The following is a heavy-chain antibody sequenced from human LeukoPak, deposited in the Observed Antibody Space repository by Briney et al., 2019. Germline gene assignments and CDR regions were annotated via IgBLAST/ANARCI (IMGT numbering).Heavy chain of an antibody. CDR3: ARDNPGPPKTGASSYYYYMDV. Sequence: PSETLSLTCTVSGGSISSYYWSWVRQPPGKGLEWLGYIYYSGSTNYNPSLKSRVTISVDTSKNQFSLKLSSVTAADTAVYYCARDNPGPPKTGASSYYYYMDVWGKGTTVTVSS. J-gene: IGHJ6*03. D-gene: IGHD1-1*01. CDR1: GGSISSYY. V-gene: IGHV4-59*12. CDR2: IYYSGST.